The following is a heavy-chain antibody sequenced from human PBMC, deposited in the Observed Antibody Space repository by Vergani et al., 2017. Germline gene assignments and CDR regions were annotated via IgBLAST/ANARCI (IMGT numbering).Heavy chain of an antibody. CDR3: ARDRRVVILLYYYYGMDV. CDR2: IYTSGST. V-gene: IGHV4-61*02. CDR1: GGSISSGSYY. D-gene: IGHD3-22*01. Sequence: QVQLQESGPGLVKPSQTLSLTCTVSGGSISSGSYYWSWIRQPAGKGLEWIGRIYTSGSTNYNPSLKSRVTISVDTSKNQFSLKLSSVTAADTAVYYCARDRRVVILLYYYYGMDVWGQGTTVTVSS. J-gene: IGHJ6*02.